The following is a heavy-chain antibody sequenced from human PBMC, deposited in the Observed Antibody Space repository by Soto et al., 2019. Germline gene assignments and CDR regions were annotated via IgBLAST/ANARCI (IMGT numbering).Heavy chain of an antibody. CDR1: GGSISSYY. V-gene: IGHV4-59*01. CDR3: ARTPRGIQLWFFDY. J-gene: IGHJ4*02. D-gene: IGHD5-18*01. Sequence: SETLSLTCTVSGGSISSYYWSWIRQPPGKGLEWIGYIYYSGSTNYNPSLKSRVTISVDTSKNQFSLKLSSVTAADTAVYYCARTPRGIQLWFFDYWGQGTLVPVSS. CDR2: IYYSGST.